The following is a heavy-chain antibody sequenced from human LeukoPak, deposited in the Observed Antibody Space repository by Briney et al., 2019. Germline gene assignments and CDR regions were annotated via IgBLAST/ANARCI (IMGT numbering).Heavy chain of an antibody. CDR1: GYTFTSYY. D-gene: IGHD5-18*01. Sequence: ASVKVSCKASGYTFTSYYMHWVRQAPGQGLEWMGIINPSGGSTSYAQKFQGRVTMSRDTSPRTVYMELSSLRSEDTAVYYCAREPRYSYGSQFPTRSPNWYFDLWGRGTLVTVSS. V-gene: IGHV1-46*01. J-gene: IGHJ2*01. CDR2: INPSGGST. CDR3: AREPRYSYGSQFPTRSPNWYFDL.